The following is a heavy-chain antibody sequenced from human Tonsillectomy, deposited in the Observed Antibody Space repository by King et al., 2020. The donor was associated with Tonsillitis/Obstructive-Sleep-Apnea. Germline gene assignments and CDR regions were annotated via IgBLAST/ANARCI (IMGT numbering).Heavy chain of an antibody. V-gene: IGHV5-51*01. CDR2: IYPGGFVA. D-gene: IGHD6-6*01. J-gene: IGHJ3*02. CDR3: ARLSAARVSSNAFDI. CDR1: GYNFTNSW. Sequence: QLVQSGAEVKKPGESLKISCKGSGYNFTNSWIDWVRQMPGKGLDWMGLIYPGGFVARYRPSFQGQVTTAADKSISTAYLQGGRLKASDTAMYYCARLSAARVSSNAFDIWGQGTMVTVSS.